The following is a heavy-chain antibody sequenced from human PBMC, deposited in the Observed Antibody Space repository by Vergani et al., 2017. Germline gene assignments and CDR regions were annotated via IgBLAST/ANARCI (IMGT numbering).Heavy chain of an antibody. J-gene: IGHJ4*02. Sequence: QVQLVQSGAEVKKPGASVKVSCKASGYTFTSYGINWVRQATGQGREWMGWMNPNSGNTGYAQKFQGRVTMTTDAATSTAYMELRSLRSDDTAVYYCARGDPTMEDYWGQGTLVTVSS. CDR1: GYTFTSYG. V-gene: IGHV1-18*01. D-gene: IGHD4/OR15-4a*01. CDR2: MNPNSGNT. CDR3: ARGDPTMEDY.